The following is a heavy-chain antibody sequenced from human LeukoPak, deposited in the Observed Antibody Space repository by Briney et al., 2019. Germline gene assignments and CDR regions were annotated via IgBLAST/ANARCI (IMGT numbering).Heavy chain of an antibody. D-gene: IGHD5-24*01. Sequence: GGSLRLSCAASGFTFSSYALSWVRQAPGKGLEWVSAISGSSGNTYYADSVKGRFTISRDESKNTLYLQMNSLRPEDTAVYYCTNGPSKDGYNYSFDYWGQGTLVTVSS. V-gene: IGHV3-23*01. CDR3: TNGPSKDGYNYSFDY. CDR1: GFTFSSYA. J-gene: IGHJ4*02. CDR2: ISGSSGNT.